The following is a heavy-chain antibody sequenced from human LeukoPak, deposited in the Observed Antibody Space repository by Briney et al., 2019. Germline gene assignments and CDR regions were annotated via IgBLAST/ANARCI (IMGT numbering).Heavy chain of an antibody. J-gene: IGHJ4*02. CDR1: GFTFTNAW. CDR2: IKSKIDGGTT. D-gene: IGHD2-21*01. V-gene: IGHV3-15*07. CDR3: TTDILWDLHRFDY. Sequence: GGSLRLSCTASGFTFTNAWMNWVRQAPGKGLEWVGRIKSKIDGGTTDYAAPVKGRFTISRDDSKNTLFLQMNSLKTEDTAMYYCTTDILWDLHRFDYWGQGTLVTVSS.